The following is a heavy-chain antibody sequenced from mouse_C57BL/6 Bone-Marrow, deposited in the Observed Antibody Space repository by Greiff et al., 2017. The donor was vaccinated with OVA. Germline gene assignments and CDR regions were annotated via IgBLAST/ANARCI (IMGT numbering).Heavy chain of an antibody. CDR2: SRNKANDYTT. CDR1: GFTFSDFY. Sequence: EVQLVESGGGLVQSGRSLRLSCATSGFTFSDFYMEWVRQAPWKGLEWIAASRNKANDYTTEYSASVKGRFIVSRDTSQSILYLQMNALRAEDTAIYYCARDDYYWYFDVWGTGTTVTVSS. CDR3: ARDDYYWYFDV. J-gene: IGHJ1*03. V-gene: IGHV7-1*01.